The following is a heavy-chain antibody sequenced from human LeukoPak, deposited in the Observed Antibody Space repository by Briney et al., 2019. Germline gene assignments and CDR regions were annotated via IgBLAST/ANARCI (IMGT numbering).Heavy chain of an antibody. CDR2: IYYSGST. CDR3: ARDSGRSDFDY. J-gene: IGHJ4*02. Sequence: SETLSLTCSVSGGSISGYYWSWIRQPPGKGLEWIGYIYYSGSTNYNPSLKSRVTISVDTSKNQFSLKLSSVTAADTAVYYCARDSGRSDFDYWGQGTLVTVSS. CDR1: GGSISGYY. D-gene: IGHD3-10*01. V-gene: IGHV4-59*01.